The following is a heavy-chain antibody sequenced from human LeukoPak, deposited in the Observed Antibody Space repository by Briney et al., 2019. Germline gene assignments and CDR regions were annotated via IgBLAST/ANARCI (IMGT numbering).Heavy chain of an antibody. J-gene: IGHJ4*02. Sequence: AASVKVSCKASGYTFINFGISWVRQAPGQGLEWMGWISGNNDNPNYGQKFQGRLTVTTDSSTSTAYMELRNLRSDDTAVYYCARDGTSTDDYWGQGTLVTVSS. CDR2: ISGNNDNP. V-gene: IGHV1-18*01. CDR1: GYTFINFG. CDR3: ARDGTSTDDY. D-gene: IGHD2-2*01.